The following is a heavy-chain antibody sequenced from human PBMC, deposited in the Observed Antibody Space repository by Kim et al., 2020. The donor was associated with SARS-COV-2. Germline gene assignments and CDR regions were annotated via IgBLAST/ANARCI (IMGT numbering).Heavy chain of an antibody. D-gene: IGHD6-13*01. J-gene: IGHJ4*02. Sequence: ADSVKGQFTISRDNSKDTLYLEVTSLRAEDTAVYYCAKVSSYPVATGSFDYWGQGTLVTVSS. CDR3: AKVSSYPVATGSFDY. V-gene: IGHV3-23*01.